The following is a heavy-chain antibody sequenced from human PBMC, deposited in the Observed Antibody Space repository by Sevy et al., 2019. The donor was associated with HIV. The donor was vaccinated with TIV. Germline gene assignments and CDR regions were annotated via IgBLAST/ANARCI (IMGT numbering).Heavy chain of an antibody. CDR3: PRATSGIYYYYGMDV. J-gene: IGHJ6*02. D-gene: IGHD2-15*01. CDR1: GGSISSGGYY. CDR2: IYYSGST. V-gene: IGHV4-31*03. Sequence: SETLSLTCTVSGGSISSGGYYWSWIRQHPGKGLEWIGYIYYSGSTYYNPSLKSRVTISVDTSKNQFSLKLSSVTAADTAVYYCPRATSGIYYYYGMDVWGQGTTVTVSS.